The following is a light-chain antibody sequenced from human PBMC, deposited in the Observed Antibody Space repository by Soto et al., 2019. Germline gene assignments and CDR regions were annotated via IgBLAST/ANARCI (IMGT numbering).Light chain of an antibody. Sequence: EIVLTQSPGTLSLSPGERATLSCRASRSVSSSYLAWYQQKPGQAPRLLIYGASSRATGIPDRFSGSGSGTYFTLTISRLEPEDFAVYYCQQYGSSPPASFGPGTKVGIK. V-gene: IGKV3-20*01. J-gene: IGKJ3*01. CDR1: RSVSSSY. CDR2: GAS. CDR3: QQYGSSPPAS.